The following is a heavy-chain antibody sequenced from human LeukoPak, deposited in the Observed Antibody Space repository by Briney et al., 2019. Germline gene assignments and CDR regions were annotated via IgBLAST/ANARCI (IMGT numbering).Heavy chain of an antibody. J-gene: IGHJ6*03. CDR3: ARDRLNYCSSTSCYASDYYYYYMDV. CDR2: IYYSGST. V-gene: IGHV4-39*07. CDR1: GGSISSSSYY. D-gene: IGHD2-2*01. Sequence: SETLSLTCTVSGGSISSSSYYWGWIRQPPGKGLEWIGSIYYSGSTYYNPSLKSRVTISVDTSKNQFSLKLSSVTAADTAVYYCARDRLNYCSSTSCYASDYYYYYMDVWGKGTTVTVSS.